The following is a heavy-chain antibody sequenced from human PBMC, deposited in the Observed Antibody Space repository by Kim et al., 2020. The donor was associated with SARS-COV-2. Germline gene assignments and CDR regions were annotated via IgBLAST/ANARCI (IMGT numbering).Heavy chain of an antibody. CDR3: ARGVVVVPAAMRGGNYYYYVMDV. CDR1: GGSFSGYY. J-gene: IGHJ6*02. D-gene: IGHD2-2*01. V-gene: IGHV4-34*01. Sequence: SETLSLTCAVYGGSFSGYYWSWIRQPPGKGLEWIGEINHSGSTNYNPSLKSRVTISVDTSKNQFSLKLSSVTAADTAVYYCARGVVVVPAAMRGGNYYYYVMDVSGQGTTVTVSS. CDR2: INHSGST.